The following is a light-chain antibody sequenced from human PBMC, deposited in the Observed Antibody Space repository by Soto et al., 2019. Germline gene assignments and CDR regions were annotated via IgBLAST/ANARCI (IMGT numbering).Light chain of an antibody. CDR3: SSYAGRNNFV. Sequence: QSVLTRPPSASGSPGQSVTISCTGTSSDVGGYNYVSWYQQHPGKAPKLMIYEVSKRPSGVPDRFSGSKSGNTASLTVSGLQAEDEADYYCSSYAGRNNFVFGTGTKVTVL. V-gene: IGLV2-8*01. CDR2: EVS. CDR1: SSDVGGYNY. J-gene: IGLJ1*01.